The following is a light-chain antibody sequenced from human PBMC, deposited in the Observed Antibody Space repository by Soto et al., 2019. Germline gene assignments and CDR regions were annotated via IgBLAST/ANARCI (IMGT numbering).Light chain of an antibody. CDR1: QSISTW. CDR2: WAS. V-gene: IGKV4-1*01. J-gene: IGKJ1*01. CDR3: QQYYSTPPWT. Sequence: DIQMTQSPSTLSASVGDRVTITCRASQSISTWLAWYQQKPGQPPKLLIYWASTRESGVPDRFSGSGSGTDFTLTISSLQAEDVAVSYCQQYYSTPPWTFGQGTKVEIK.